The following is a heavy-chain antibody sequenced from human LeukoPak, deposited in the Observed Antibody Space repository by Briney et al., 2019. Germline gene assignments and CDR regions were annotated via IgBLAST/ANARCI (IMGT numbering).Heavy chain of an antibody. CDR2: ISGSGGST. CDR1: GFTFSSYG. Sequence: GGSLRLSCAASGFTFSSYGMSWVRQAPGKGLEWVSAISGSGGSTYYADSVKGRFTISRDNSKNTLYLQMNSLRAEDTAVYYCAKAPYYYDSSGYYRGGIYWGQGTLVTVSS. V-gene: IGHV3-23*01. D-gene: IGHD3-22*01. CDR3: AKAPYYYDSSGYYRGGIY. J-gene: IGHJ4*02.